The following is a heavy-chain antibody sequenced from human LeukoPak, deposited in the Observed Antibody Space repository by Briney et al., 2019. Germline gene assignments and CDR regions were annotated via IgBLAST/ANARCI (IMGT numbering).Heavy chain of an antibody. CDR2: IRYDGSNK. D-gene: IGHD3-10*01. V-gene: IGHV3-30*02. J-gene: IGHJ4*02. CDR1: GFTFSSYW. Sequence: GGSLRLSCAASGFTFSSYWMSWVRQAPWKGLEWVAFIRYDGSNKYYADSVKGRFTISRDNSKNTLYLQMNSLRAEDTAVYYCARGGITMVRGVMAVKFVDYWGQGTLVTVSS. CDR3: ARGGITMVRGVMAVKFVDY.